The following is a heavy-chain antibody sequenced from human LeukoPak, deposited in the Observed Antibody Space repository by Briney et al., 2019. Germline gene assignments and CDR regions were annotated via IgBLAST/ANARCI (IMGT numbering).Heavy chain of an antibody. Sequence: GGSLRLSCAASGFTFSSYSMNWVRQAPGKGLEWVSSISSSSSYIYYADSVKGRFTISRDNAKNSLYLQMNSLRAEDTVLYYCAKDIGDTAMGSDYWGQGTLVTVSS. D-gene: IGHD5-18*01. CDR2: ISSSSSYI. CDR1: GFTFSSYS. V-gene: IGHV3-21*04. CDR3: AKDIGDTAMGSDY. J-gene: IGHJ4*02.